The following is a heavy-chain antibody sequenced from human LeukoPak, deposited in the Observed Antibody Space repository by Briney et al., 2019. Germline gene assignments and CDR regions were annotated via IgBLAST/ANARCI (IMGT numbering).Heavy chain of an antibody. J-gene: IGHJ4*02. Sequence: GGSLRLSCAASGFTFSSYGIHWVRQAPGKGLEWVSAISGSGGSTYYADSVKGRFTISRDNSKNTLYLQMNSLRAEDTAVYYCAKDSFYGDYVDYFDYWGQGTLVTVSS. CDR3: AKDSFYGDYVDYFDY. V-gene: IGHV3-23*01. CDR2: ISGSGGST. D-gene: IGHD4-17*01. CDR1: GFTFSSYG.